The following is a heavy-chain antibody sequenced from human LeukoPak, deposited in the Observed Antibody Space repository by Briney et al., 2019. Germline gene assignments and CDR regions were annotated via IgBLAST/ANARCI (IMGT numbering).Heavy chain of an antibody. CDR1: GYTLTELS. V-gene: IGHV1-24*01. D-gene: IGHD6-13*01. CDR2: FDPEDGET. CDR3: ATFRWQQLDRYYFDY. Sequence: ASVKVSCKVSGYTLTELSMHWVRQAPGKGLEWMGGFDPEDGETIYAQKFQGRVTMTEDTSTDTAYMELSSLRSDETAVYYCATFRWQQLDRYYFDYWGQGTLVTVSS. J-gene: IGHJ4*02.